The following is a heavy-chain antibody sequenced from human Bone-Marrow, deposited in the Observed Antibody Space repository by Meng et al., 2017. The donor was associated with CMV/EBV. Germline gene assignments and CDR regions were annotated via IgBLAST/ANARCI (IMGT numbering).Heavy chain of an antibody. D-gene: IGHD2-21*02. CDR1: GFTFSTYN. CDR3: ARAVVVTDRSPLRYFDL. Sequence: GGSLRLSCAASGFTFSTYNMNWVRQAPGKGLEWVSSISGSSAYIYYAGSVKARFTISRDNAKNSLSLQMNSLRAEDTAVYYCARAVVVTDRSPLRYFDLWGRGTLVTGSS. J-gene: IGHJ2*01. CDR2: ISGSSAYI. V-gene: IGHV3-21*01.